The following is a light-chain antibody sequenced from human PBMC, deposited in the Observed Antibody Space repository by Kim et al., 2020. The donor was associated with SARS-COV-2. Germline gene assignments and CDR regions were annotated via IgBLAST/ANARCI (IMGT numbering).Light chain of an antibody. CDR1: KLGDKY. Sequence: VAPGQTASITCSGDKLGDKYACWYKQKPGKSPVLVIYQDSKRPSGIPERFSGSNSGNTSTLTISGTQAMDEADYYCQAWDSSTVVFGGGTQLTVL. CDR3: QAWDSSTVV. V-gene: IGLV3-1*01. J-gene: IGLJ2*01. CDR2: QDS.